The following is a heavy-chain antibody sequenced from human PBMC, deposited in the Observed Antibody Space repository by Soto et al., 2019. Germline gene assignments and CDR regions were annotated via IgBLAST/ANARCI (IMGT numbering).Heavy chain of an antibody. V-gene: IGHV4-59*08. CDR3: ASQGPSGDYYYYYMDV. J-gene: IGHJ6*03. Sequence: SETLSLTCSVSGGSISFYYWSWIRQPPGKGLEWIGCIYYSGSTNYNPSLKSRVTISVDTSNNQFSLKLSSVTAADTAVYYCASQGPSGDYYYYYMDVWGKGTTVTVSS. CDR2: IYYSGST. CDR1: GGSISFYY. D-gene: IGHD4-17*01.